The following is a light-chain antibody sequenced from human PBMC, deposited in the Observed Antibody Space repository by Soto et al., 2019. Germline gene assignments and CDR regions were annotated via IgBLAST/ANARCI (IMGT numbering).Light chain of an antibody. J-gene: IGKJ1*01. V-gene: IGKV1-5*03. CDR2: GAS. Sequence: DIQMTQSPSTLSASVGDRITITCRASQSISTSLAWYQQKPGIAPKFLIYGASNLQSGIPSRFSGSGSGKEFSLTISSLQPDDFATYYCQQYNGDSRTFGQGTKVEVK. CDR1: QSISTS. CDR3: QQYNGDSRT.